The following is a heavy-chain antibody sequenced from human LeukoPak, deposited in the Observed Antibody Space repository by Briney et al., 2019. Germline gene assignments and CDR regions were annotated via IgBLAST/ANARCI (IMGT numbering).Heavy chain of an antibody. CDR3: ASAFFSNYVPSDY. CDR1: GFTFSSYW. J-gene: IGHJ4*02. V-gene: IGHV3-7*01. Sequence: PGGSLRLSCAASGFTFSSYWMSWVRQAPGKGLEWVANIKQDGSEKYYVDSVKGRFTISRDNAKNSLYLQMNSLRAEDTAVYYCASAFFSNYVPSDYWGQGTLVTVSS. D-gene: IGHD3-10*02. CDR2: IKQDGSEK.